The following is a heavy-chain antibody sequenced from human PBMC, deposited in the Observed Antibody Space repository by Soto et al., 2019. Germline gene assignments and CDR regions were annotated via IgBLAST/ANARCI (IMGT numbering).Heavy chain of an antibody. J-gene: IGHJ6*02. CDR1: GYSFSSYW. Sequence: GESLKISCKASGYSFSSYWIAWVRQMPGKGLEWMGIIYPGDSDITYSPSFQGQVTISADKSISTAYLQWSSLKASDTAMYYCARQYYYDTIDYRYYYYGMDVWGQGTTVTVSS. V-gene: IGHV5-51*01. D-gene: IGHD3-22*01. CDR3: ARQYYYDTIDYRYYYYGMDV. CDR2: IYPGDSDI.